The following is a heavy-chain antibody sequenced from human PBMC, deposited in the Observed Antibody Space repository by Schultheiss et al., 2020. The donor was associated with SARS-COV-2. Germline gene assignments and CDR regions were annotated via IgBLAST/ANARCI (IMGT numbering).Heavy chain of an antibody. J-gene: IGHJ6*02. CDR2: INHSGST. D-gene: IGHD3-16*01. CDR3: ARDAGLTPTGGRGMDV. Sequence: SETLSLTCAVCGESFSAYYWGCIRQPPGKGLKWIGEINHSGSTNYDPSLKSRVTISLDTSKNHFSLRLTSVTAADTAVYYCARDAGLTPTGGRGMDVWGQGTTVTVAS. V-gene: IGHV4-34*01. CDR1: GESFSAYY.